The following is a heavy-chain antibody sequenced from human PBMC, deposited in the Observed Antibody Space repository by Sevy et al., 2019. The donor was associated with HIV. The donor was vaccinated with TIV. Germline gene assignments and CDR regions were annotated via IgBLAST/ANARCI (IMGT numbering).Heavy chain of an antibody. CDR3: AKDSPRPMGSGPSFDY. Sequence: GGSLRLSCAASGFTFSSYAMSWVRQAPGKGLEWVSAISGSGGSTYYADSVKGRFTISRDNSKNTLYLQMNSLRAEDTAVYYCAKDSPRPMGSGPSFDYWGQGTLVTVSS. D-gene: IGHD2-15*01. CDR2: ISGSGGST. V-gene: IGHV3-23*01. CDR1: GFTFSSYA. J-gene: IGHJ4*02.